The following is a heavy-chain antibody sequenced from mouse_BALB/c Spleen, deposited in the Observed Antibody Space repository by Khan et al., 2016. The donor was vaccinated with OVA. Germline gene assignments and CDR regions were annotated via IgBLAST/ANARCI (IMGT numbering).Heavy chain of an antibody. CDR3: VTLDYCAGWVSN. CDR2: INPTTGNT. V-gene: IGHV1-4*01. Sequence: VQLLQSGPELAKPGASVKMSCTASGLTITDTYMHWVKQRPEQGLEWIGNINPTTGNTEYNQKFKDKATLTADKSSSTAYMQLSSLTSEDTAVYDDVTLDYCAGWVSNWGQGTLVTVSS. CDR1: GLTITDTY. J-gene: IGHJ2*01. D-gene: IGHD1-1*02.